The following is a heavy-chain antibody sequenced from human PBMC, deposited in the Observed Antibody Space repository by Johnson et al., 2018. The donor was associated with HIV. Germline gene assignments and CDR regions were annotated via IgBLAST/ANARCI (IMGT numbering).Heavy chain of an antibody. CDR3: ASDGGYSYGDAFGI. V-gene: IGHV3-11*04. CDR2: ISSSGSTI. J-gene: IGHJ3*02. D-gene: IGHD5-18*01. Sequence: VQVVESGGGLVKPGGSLRLSCAASGFTFSDYYMSCIRQAPGKGLEWVSYISSSGSTIYYADSVKGRFTISRDNSKNTLYLQMNSLRAEDTAVYYWASDGGYSYGDAFGIWGQGKIVTVSS. CDR1: GFTFSDYY.